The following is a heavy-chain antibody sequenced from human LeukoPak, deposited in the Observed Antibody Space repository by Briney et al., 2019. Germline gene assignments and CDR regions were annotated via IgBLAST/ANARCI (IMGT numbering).Heavy chain of an antibody. D-gene: IGHD2-21*01. Sequence: PGGSLRLSCAASGFTFSSYAMSWVRQAPGKGLEWVSAISGSGGSTYYADSVKGRFTISRDNSKNTLYLQMNSLRAEDTAVYYCAKDLAYCGGDCYWSFDYWGQGTLVTVSS. V-gene: IGHV3-23*01. J-gene: IGHJ4*02. CDR3: AKDLAYCGGDCYWSFDY. CDR1: GFTFSSYA. CDR2: ISGSGGST.